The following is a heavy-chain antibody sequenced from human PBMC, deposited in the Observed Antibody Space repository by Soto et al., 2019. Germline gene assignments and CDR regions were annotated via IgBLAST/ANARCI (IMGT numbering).Heavy chain of an antibody. V-gene: IGHV3-48*02. CDR2: ISSSSTI. J-gene: IGHJ6*02. CDR1: GFTFSSYS. D-gene: IGHD3-3*01. CDR3: ARERVFGVVIPYDMDV. Sequence: GGSLRLSCAASGFTFSSYSMNWVRQAPGKGLEWVSYISSSSTIYYADSVKGRFTISRDNAKNSLYLQMNSLRDDDTAAYYCARERVFGVVIPYDMDVWGQGTTVTVSS.